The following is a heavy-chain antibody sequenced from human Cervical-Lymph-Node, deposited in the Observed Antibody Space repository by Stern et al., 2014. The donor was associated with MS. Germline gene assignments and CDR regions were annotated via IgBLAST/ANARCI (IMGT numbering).Heavy chain of an antibody. CDR3: ARDRLDGDYVYYYGLDV. J-gene: IGHJ6*02. CDR1: GFTFSRYA. CDR2: VCYDGSNK. V-gene: IGHV3-30*04. Sequence: VQLVESGAGVVRPGRSLRLSCATSGFTFSRYAVLWVRQAPGTGLEWVAAVCYDGSNKFYGDSVKGRFTISRDNSKNTLFLQMNNLRPEDSGVYHCARDRLDGDYVYYYGLDVWGQGTTVTVSS. D-gene: IGHD4-17*01.